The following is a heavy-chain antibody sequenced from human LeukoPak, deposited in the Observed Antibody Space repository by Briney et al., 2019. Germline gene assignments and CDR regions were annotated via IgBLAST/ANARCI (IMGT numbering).Heavy chain of an antibody. J-gene: IGHJ4*02. Sequence: GGSLRLSCAASGFAFRNYYMDWIRQAPGKGLEWVAYISNSGTIIYYAESVKGRFTISRDNAKNSLYLQMNSLRAEDTARYYCAKVSYSSGWYGSPFDYWGPGTLVTVSS. V-gene: IGHV3-11*01. CDR2: ISNSGTII. CDR3: AKVSYSSGWYGSPFDY. CDR1: GFAFRNYY. D-gene: IGHD6-19*01.